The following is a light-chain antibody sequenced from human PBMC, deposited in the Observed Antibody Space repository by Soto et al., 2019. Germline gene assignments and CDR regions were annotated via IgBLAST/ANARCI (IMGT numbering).Light chain of an antibody. CDR1: QSVSSN. V-gene: IGKV3-15*01. Sequence: DILMTQSPATLSLSPGGRATLSCMASQSVSSNLAWYQQKPGQAPRLLIQRSSTRATGIPARFSGSGSGKEFTLTISSLQSEDFAVYFCQRYNNWPGTFGPGTKVEIK. CDR2: RSS. CDR3: QRYNNWPGT. J-gene: IGKJ1*01.